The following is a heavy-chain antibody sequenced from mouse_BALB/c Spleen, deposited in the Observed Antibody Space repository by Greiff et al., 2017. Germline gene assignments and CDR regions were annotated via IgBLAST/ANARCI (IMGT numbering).Heavy chain of an antibody. CDR3: ARDSCTSHYFDY. CDR2: IRNKANGYTT. D-gene: IGHD5-1*01. CDR1: GFSFTDYY. Sequence: EVMLVESGGGLVQPGGSLRLSCATSGFSFTDYYMSWVRQPPGKALEWLGFIRNKANGYTTEYSVSVKGRFTISRDNSQSILYLQMHTLRAEDSATYYCARDSCTSHYFDYWGQGTTLTVSS. J-gene: IGHJ2*01. V-gene: IGHV7-3*02.